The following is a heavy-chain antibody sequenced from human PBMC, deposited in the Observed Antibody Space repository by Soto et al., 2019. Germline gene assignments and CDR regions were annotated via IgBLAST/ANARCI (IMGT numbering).Heavy chain of an antibody. Sequence: PSETLSLTCAVYGGSFSGYYWSWIRQPPGKGLEWIGEINHSGSTNYNPSLKSRVTISVGTSKNQFSLKLSSVTAADTAVYYCARVRRPGSDGWGTHRITMIVVANPDAFDIWGQGTMVT. CDR1: GGSFSGYY. CDR2: INHSGST. CDR3: ARVRRPGSDGWGTHRITMIVVANPDAFDI. D-gene: IGHD3-22*01. V-gene: IGHV4-34*01. J-gene: IGHJ3*02.